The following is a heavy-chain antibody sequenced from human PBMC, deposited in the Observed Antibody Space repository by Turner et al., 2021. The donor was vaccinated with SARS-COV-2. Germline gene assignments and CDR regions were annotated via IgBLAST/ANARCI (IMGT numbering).Heavy chain of an antibody. J-gene: IGHJ5*02. Sequence: QVQLQESGPRLVKPSETLSPNVSVSGGSISHFSWSWIRQPAGKGLEWIGRVYSSGSTNYNPSLKSRITMSIDTYKNQFSLRLSSETAADTAVYYCARDGDLRRNWFDPWGQGTLVTVAS. V-gene: IGHV4-4*07. CDR1: GGSISHFS. D-gene: IGHD4-17*01. CDR3: ARDGDLRRNWFDP. CDR2: VYSSGST.